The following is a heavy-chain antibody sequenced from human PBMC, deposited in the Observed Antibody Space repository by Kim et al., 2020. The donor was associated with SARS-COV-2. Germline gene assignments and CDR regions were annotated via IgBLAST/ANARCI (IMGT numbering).Heavy chain of an antibody. CDR3: ARVVSLGYSGYDYFDY. V-gene: IGHV1-69*01. D-gene: IGHD5-12*01. J-gene: IGHJ4*02. Sequence: KFQGRVTITADESTSTAYMELSSLRSEDTAVYYCARVVSLGYSGYDYFDYWGQGTLVTVSS.